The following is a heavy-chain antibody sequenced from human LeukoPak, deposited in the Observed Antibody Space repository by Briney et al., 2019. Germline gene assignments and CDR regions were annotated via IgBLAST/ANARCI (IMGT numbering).Heavy chain of an antibody. D-gene: IGHD6-19*01. J-gene: IGHJ4*02. CDR2: INPNSGFA. Sequence: ASVKVSCKAFGYTFTSNYMHWVRQAPGQGLQWMGWINPNSGFAHYPQNFQGRLTMTRDTSISTVYMELSRLRSDDTAVYYCARGQQWLEAFDYWGLGTLVTVSS. CDR1: GYTFTSNY. CDR3: ARGQQWLEAFDY. V-gene: IGHV1-2*02.